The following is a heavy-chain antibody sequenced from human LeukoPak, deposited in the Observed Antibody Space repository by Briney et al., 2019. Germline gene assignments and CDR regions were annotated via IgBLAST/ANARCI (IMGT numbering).Heavy chain of an antibody. D-gene: IGHD3-10*01. V-gene: IGHV3-23*01. CDR2: ISGSGGST. J-gene: IGHJ4*02. Sequence: GGSLRLSCAASGFTFSSYAMSWVRQAPGKGLEWVSAISGSGGSTYYADSVRGRFTISRGNSKNTLYLQMNSLRAEDTAVYYCAKAMPLITMVRGVISFDYWGQGTLVTVSS. CDR1: GFTFSSYA. CDR3: AKAMPLITMVRGVISFDY.